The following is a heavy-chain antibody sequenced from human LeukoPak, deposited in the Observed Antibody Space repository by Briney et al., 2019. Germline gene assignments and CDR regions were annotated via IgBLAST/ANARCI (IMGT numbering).Heavy chain of an antibody. V-gene: IGHV4-31*03. J-gene: IGHJ4*02. CDR2: IYYSGST. CDR1: GGSISSGGYY. CDR3: ARGGYSSGWYYFDY. Sequence: SETLSLTCTVSGGSISSGGYYWSWIRQHPGKGLEWIGYIYYSGSTYYNPSLKSRVTISVDTSKNQFSLKPSSVTAADTAVYYCARGGYSSGWYYFDYWGQGTLVTVSS. D-gene: IGHD6-19*01.